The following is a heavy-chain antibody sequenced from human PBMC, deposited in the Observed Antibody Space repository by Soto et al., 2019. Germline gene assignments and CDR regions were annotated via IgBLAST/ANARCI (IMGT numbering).Heavy chain of an antibody. J-gene: IGHJ4*02. CDR1: GYIFIDYW. CDR3: ARHPLPGYSIHFDS. Sequence: DSLKISCKASGYIFIDYWIGWVRQMPGKGLEWMGIVYPRDSDTRYSPSFQGQVTISADRSTGTAFLQWRSLKASDTALYYCARHPLPGYSIHFDSWGQGTLVTVSS. V-gene: IGHV5-51*01. D-gene: IGHD2-15*01. CDR2: VYPRDSDT.